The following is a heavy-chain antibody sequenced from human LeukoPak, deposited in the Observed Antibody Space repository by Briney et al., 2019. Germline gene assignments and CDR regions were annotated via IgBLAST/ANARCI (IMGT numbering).Heavy chain of an antibody. CDR3: ARVDGFQFDY. V-gene: IGHV3-21*01. Sequence: GGSLRLSCAASGFTFSSYSINWVRQAPGKGLEWVSSISSSSTYIYYADSVKGRFTISRDNAKNSLYLQMNSLRAEDTAVYYCARVDGFQFDYWGQGTLVTVSS. D-gene: IGHD5-24*01. CDR1: GFTFSSYS. J-gene: IGHJ4*02. CDR2: ISSSSTYI.